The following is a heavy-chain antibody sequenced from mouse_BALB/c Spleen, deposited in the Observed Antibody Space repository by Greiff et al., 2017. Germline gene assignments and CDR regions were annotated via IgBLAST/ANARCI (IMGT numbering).Heavy chain of an antibody. CDR2: IYPGNVNT. CDR1: GYTFTSYY. Sequence: QVQLQQSGPELVKPGASVRISCKASGYTFTSYYIHWVKQRPGQGLEWIGWIYPGNVNTKYNEKFKGKATLTADKSSSTAYMQLSSLTSEDSAVYFCARLGSSYLYYAMDYWGQGTSVTVSS. CDR3: ARLGSSYLYYAMDY. D-gene: IGHD1-1*01. J-gene: IGHJ4*01. V-gene: IGHV1S56*01.